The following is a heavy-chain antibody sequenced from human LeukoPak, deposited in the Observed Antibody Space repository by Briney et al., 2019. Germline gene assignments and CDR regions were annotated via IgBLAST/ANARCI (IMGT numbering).Heavy chain of an antibody. V-gene: IGHV3-30*18. Sequence: GGSLRLSCAASGFTFSSYGMHWARQAPGKGLEWVAVISYDGSNKYYADSVKGRFTISRDNSKNTLYLQMNSLRAEDTAVYYCAKDGQPLHYYDSSGYLGYFDYWGQGTLVTVSS. CDR2: ISYDGSNK. J-gene: IGHJ4*02. D-gene: IGHD3-22*01. CDR1: GFTFSSYG. CDR3: AKDGQPLHYYDSSGYLGYFDY.